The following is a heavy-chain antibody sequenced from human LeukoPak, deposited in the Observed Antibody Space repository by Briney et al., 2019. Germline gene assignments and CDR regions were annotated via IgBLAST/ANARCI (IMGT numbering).Heavy chain of an antibody. CDR2: IYHSGST. J-gene: IGHJ4*02. D-gene: IGHD3-22*01. V-gene: IGHV4-38-2*02. CDR1: GYSISSGYY. CDR3: AREDSSGYFPDY. Sequence: PSETPSLTCAVSGYSISSGYYWGWIRQPPGKGLEWIGSIYHSGSTYYNPSLKSRVSISVDTSKNQFSLKLSSVTAADTAVYYCAREDSSGYFPDYWGQGTLVTVSS.